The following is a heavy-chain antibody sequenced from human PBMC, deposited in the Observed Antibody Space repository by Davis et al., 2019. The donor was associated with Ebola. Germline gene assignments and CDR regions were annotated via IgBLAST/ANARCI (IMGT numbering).Heavy chain of an antibody. CDR3: AKDMYSSGWYWDY. V-gene: IGHV3-23*01. Sequence: GGSLRLSCAASGFTFSSYAMSWVRQAPGKGLEWVSAISGGGGSTYYADSVKGRFTISRDNSKNTLYLQMNSLRAEDTAVYYCAKDMYSSGWYWDYWGQGTLVTVSS. CDR1: GFTFSSYA. D-gene: IGHD6-19*01. CDR2: ISGGGGST. J-gene: IGHJ4*02.